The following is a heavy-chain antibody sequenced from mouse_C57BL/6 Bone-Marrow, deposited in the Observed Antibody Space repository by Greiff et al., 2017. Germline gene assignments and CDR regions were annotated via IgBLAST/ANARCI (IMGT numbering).Heavy chain of an antibody. J-gene: IGHJ3*01. CDR2: IHPNSGST. CDR1: GYTFTSYW. D-gene: IGHD1-1*01. Sequence: QVQLQQPGAELVKPGASVKLSCKASGYTFTSYWMHWVKQRPGQGLEWIGMIHPNSGSTNYNEKFKSKATLTGDKSSRAAYMQLSSLTSEDSAVYCCARGGVLGGFAYWGQGTLVTVSA. V-gene: IGHV1-64*01. CDR3: ARGGVLGGFAY.